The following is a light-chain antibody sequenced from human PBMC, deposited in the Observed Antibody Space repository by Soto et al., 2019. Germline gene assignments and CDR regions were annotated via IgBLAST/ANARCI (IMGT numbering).Light chain of an antibody. Sequence: DIQMTQSPSTLSASVGDRVTITCRASQSVSSWLAWYQQKPGKAPKLLIYKASSLESGVPSRFSGSGSGTGFTLTITSLQPDDFATYYCQQYESHMYTFGQGTKLEI. CDR2: KAS. J-gene: IGKJ2*01. CDR3: QQYESHMYT. V-gene: IGKV1-5*03. CDR1: QSVSSW.